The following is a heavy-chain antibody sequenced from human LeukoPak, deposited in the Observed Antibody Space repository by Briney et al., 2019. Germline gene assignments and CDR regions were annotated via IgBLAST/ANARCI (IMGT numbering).Heavy chain of an antibody. Sequence: PSETLSLIFAVYGGSFSGYYWSWIRQPPGKGLEWIGEINHSGSTNYNPSLKSRVTISVDTSKNQFSLKLSSVTAADTAVYYCARGRRIQLWPHRGGPYDYWGQGTLVTVSS. CDR1: GGSFSGYY. CDR3: ARGRRIQLWPHRGGPYDY. CDR2: INHSGST. J-gene: IGHJ4*02. V-gene: IGHV4-34*01. D-gene: IGHD5-18*01.